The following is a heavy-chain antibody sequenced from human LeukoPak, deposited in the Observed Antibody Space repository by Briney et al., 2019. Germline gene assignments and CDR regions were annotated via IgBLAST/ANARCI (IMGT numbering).Heavy chain of an antibody. D-gene: IGHD6-19*01. J-gene: IGHJ4*02. V-gene: IGHV4-38-2*02. CDR2: IYHSGST. CDR3: ARRTRAGTYYFDY. Sequence: SETLSLTCTVSGYSISSVYYWGWIRQPPGKGLEWIGSIYHSGSTYYNPSLKSRVTISIDTSKNQFSLKLTSVTAADTAVYYCARRTRAGTYYFDYWGQGALITVSS. CDR1: GYSISSVYY.